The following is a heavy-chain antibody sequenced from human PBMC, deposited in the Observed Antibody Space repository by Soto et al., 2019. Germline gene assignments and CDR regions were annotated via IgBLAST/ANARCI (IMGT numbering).Heavy chain of an antibody. CDR2: IIPIFGTT. V-gene: IGHV1-69*01. J-gene: IGHJ4*02. CDR1: GGTFSSYA. CDR3: ARMRSYERVATIFLDY. Sequence: QVQLVQSGAEVKKPGSSVKVSCKASGGTFSSYAISWVRQAPGQGLEWMGGIIPIFGTTNYAQKFQGRVTITADESTSTAYMELSSLRSEDTAVYYCARMRSYERVATIFLDYWGQGTLVTVSS. D-gene: IGHD5-12*01.